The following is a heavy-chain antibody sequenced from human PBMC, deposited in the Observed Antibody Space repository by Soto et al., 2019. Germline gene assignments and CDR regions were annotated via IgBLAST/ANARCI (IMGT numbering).Heavy chain of an antibody. V-gene: IGHV3-11*01. CDR3: ARDYCSSTSCYGLDYYYYYMDV. D-gene: IGHD2-2*01. J-gene: IGHJ6*03. Sequence: GGSLRLSCAASGFTFSDYYMSWIRQAPGKGLEWVSYISSSGSTIYYADSVKGRFTISRDNAKNSLYLQMNSLRAEDTAVYYCARDYCSSTSCYGLDYYYYYMDVWGKGTTVTVSS. CDR2: ISSSGSTI. CDR1: GFTFSDYY.